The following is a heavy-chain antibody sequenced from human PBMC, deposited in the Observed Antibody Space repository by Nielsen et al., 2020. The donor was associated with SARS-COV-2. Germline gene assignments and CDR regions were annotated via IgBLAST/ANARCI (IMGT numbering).Heavy chain of an antibody. CDR1: GGTFSTHS. CDR3: ARAKHAPYYDILTGGTLYYYYGMDV. Sequence: ASVKVSCKASGGTFSTHSISWLRQAPGQGLEWMGIINPSGGSTSYAQKFQGRVTMTRDTSTSTVYMELSSLRSEDTAVYYCARAKHAPYYDILTGGTLYYYYGMDVWGQGTTVTVSS. D-gene: IGHD3-9*01. CDR2: INPSGGST. V-gene: IGHV1-46*01. J-gene: IGHJ6*02.